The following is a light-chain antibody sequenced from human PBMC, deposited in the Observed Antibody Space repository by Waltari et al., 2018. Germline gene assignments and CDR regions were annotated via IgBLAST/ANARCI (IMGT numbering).Light chain of an antibody. CDR2: QDS. CDR1: KLGDQY. CDR3: QAWHSNTGV. J-gene: IGLJ1*01. V-gene: IGLV3-1*01. Sequence: SYELTQPPSVSVSPGQTAIITCSGHKLGDQYASWYRQKPGQSPVLVIYQDSERPSGMPGRFSGSNSGNTDTLTISGTQAMDEADYYCQAWHSNTGVFGTGTKVTVL.